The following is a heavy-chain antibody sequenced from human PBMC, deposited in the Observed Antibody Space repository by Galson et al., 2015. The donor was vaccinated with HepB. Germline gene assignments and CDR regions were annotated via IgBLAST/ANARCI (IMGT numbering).Heavy chain of an antibody. CDR2: ISYDGSNK. Sequence: SLRLSCAAPGFTFSSYAMHWVRQAPGKGLEWVAVISYDGSNKYYADSVKGRFIISRDNSKDTLYLQMNSLRAEDTAVYYCARDRGSGYSYGVIFDYWGQGTLVTVSS. J-gene: IGHJ4*02. CDR1: GFTFSSYA. V-gene: IGHV3-30*04. CDR3: ARDRGSGYSYGVIFDY. D-gene: IGHD5-18*01.